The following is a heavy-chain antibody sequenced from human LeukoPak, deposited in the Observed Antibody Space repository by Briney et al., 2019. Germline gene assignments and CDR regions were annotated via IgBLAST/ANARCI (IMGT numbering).Heavy chain of an antibody. CDR2: IYYSGST. V-gene: IGHV4-39*07. Sequence: SETLSLTCTVSGGSISSSSYYWGWIRQPPGKGLEWIGSIYYSGSTYYNPSLKSRVTISVDTSKNQFSLKLSSVTAADTAVYYCARGSHPISMQDYGMDVWGQGTTVTVSS. CDR3: ARGSHPISMQDYGMDV. D-gene: IGHD2/OR15-2a*01. J-gene: IGHJ6*02. CDR1: GGSISSSSYY.